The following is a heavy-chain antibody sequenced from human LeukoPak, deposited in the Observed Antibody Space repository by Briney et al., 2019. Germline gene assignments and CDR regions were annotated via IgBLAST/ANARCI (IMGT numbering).Heavy chain of an antibody. Sequence: GGSLRLSCAASGFTFSSYAMSWVRQAPGKGLEWVSAISGSGGSTYYADSVKGRFTISRDNSKNTLYLQMNSLRAEDTAVYYCAKVGGYYDILTGYYTYPELDYWGQGTLVTVSS. CDR2: ISGSGGST. J-gene: IGHJ4*02. V-gene: IGHV3-23*01. D-gene: IGHD3-9*01. CDR3: AKVGGYYDILTGYYTYPELDY. CDR1: GFTFSSYA.